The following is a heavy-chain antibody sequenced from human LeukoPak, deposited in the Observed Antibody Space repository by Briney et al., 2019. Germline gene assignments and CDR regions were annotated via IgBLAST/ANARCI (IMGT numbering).Heavy chain of an antibody. CDR2: MNPNSGNT. Sequence: RASVKVSCKASGYTVTSYDINWVRQATGQGLEWMGWMNPNSGNTGYAQKFQGRVTMTRNTSISTAYMELSSLRSEDTAVYYCAREGYCSGGSCQNWFDPWGQGTLVTVSS. CDR1: GYTVTSYD. CDR3: AREGYCSGGSCQNWFDP. J-gene: IGHJ5*02. V-gene: IGHV1-8*01. D-gene: IGHD2-15*01.